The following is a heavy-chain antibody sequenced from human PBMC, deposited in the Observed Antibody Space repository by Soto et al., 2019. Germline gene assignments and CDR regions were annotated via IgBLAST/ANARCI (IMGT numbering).Heavy chain of an antibody. J-gene: IGHJ6*02. Sequence: SVKVSCKXSGGTFSSYAISWVRQAPGQGLEWMGGIIPIFGTANYAQKFQGRVTITADESTSTAYMELSSLRSEDTAVYYCARAIRGSYDSSGPQSRYYYYYYGMDVWGQGTTVTVSS. CDR3: ARAIRGSYDSSGPQSRYYYYYYGMDV. CDR1: GGTFSSYA. V-gene: IGHV1-69*13. CDR2: IIPIFGTA. D-gene: IGHD3-22*01.